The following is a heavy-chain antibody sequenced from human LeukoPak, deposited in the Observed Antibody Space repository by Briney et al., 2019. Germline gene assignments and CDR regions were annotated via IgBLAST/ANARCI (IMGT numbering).Heavy chain of an antibody. J-gene: IGHJ6*02. CDR3: AKDIRFVVVPAARPIQDGDYYYGMDV. Sequence: GGSLRLSCAASGFTFSSYGMHWVRQAPGKGLEWVAVISYDGSNKYYADSVKGRFTISRDNSKNTLYLQMNSLRAEDTAVYYCAKDIRFVVVPAARPIQDGDYYYGMDVWGQGTTVTVSS. V-gene: IGHV3-30*18. D-gene: IGHD2-2*01. CDR1: GFTFSSYG. CDR2: ISYDGSNK.